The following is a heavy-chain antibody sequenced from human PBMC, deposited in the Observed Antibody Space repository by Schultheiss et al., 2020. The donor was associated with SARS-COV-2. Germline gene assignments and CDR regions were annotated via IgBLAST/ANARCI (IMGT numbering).Heavy chain of an antibody. CDR1: GYSISSGGYY. CDR3: ARDQPPSKWDYYYGMDV. D-gene: IGHD1-26*01. Sequence: SETLSLTCAVSGYSISSGGYYWSWIRQHPGKGLEWIGYIYYSGSTNYNPSLKSRVTISVDTSKNQFSLKLSSVTAADTAVYYCARDQPPSKWDYYYGMDVWGQGTTVTVSS. J-gene: IGHJ6*02. V-gene: IGHV4-31*11. CDR2: IYYSGST.